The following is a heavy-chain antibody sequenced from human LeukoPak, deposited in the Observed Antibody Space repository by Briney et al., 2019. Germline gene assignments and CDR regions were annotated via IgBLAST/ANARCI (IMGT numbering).Heavy chain of an antibody. CDR3: ARGRGWGTFDI. CDR1: GFTFSSYS. Sequence: GGSLRLSCAASGFTFSSYSMNWVRQGTGKGLEWVSAIGTAGDTYYPGSVKGRFTTSRENAKNSLYLQMNSLRVGDTAVYYCARGRGWGTFDIWGQGTMVTVSS. V-gene: IGHV3-13*04. D-gene: IGHD3-10*01. J-gene: IGHJ3*02. CDR2: IGTAGDT.